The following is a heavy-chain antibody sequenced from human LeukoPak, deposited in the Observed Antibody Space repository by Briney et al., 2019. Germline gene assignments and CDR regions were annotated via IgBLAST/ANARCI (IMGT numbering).Heavy chain of an antibody. CDR3: ARSGGGMVRGVIMALFDY. CDR2: TYYSGNP. Sequence: SETLSLTCTVSGGSISNYYWYWMRQPPGKGLEWIAYTYYSGNPNYNPSLKSRATISVDRSKNQFSLKLSSVTAADTAVYYCARSGGGMVRGVIMALFDYWGQGTLVTVSS. D-gene: IGHD3-10*01. V-gene: IGHV4-59*12. CDR1: GGSISNYY. J-gene: IGHJ4*02.